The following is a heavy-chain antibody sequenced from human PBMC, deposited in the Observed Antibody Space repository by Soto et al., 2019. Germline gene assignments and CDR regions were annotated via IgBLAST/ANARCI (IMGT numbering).Heavy chain of an antibody. V-gene: IGHV4-39*01. CDR1: GGSISSSSYY. D-gene: IGHD2-15*01. CDR3: AAPYCSGGSCYSPGAFDI. CDR2: IDYSGST. Sequence: QLQLQESGPGLVKPSETLSLTCTVSGGSISSSSYYWGWLRQPPGKGLEWIGSIDYSGSTYYNPSLKSRVTISVDTSKNQFSLKLSSVTAADTAVYYCAAPYCSGGSCYSPGAFDIWGQGTMVTVSS. J-gene: IGHJ3*02.